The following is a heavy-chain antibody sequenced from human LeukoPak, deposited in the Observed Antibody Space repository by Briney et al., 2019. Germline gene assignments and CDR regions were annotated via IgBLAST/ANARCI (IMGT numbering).Heavy chain of an antibody. CDR2: INPNSGGT. CDR3: ARSSGWKYNIDY. V-gene: IGHV1-2*02. D-gene: IGHD6-19*01. Sequence: ASAKVSCKASGYTFNGYYKHWVRQAPGQGLEWMGWINPNSGGTNYAQKFQSRVTMTRDTSISTAYMELSRLRSDDTAMYYCARSSGWKYNIDYWGQGTLVTVSS. CDR1: GYTFNGYY. J-gene: IGHJ4*02.